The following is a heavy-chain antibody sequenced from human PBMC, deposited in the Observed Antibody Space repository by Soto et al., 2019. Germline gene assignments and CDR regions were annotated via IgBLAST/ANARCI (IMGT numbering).Heavy chain of an antibody. CDR2: ISAYNGNK. J-gene: IGHJ3*02. CDR1: GYTFTSYG. CDR3: ATQYRHDAFDI. Sequence: QVPLVQSGAEVKEPGASVKVSCKASGYTFTSYGISWLRQAPGQGLEWMGWISAYNGNKNYAQKLKGRVTMTTDTSTSTAYMELRSLRSDDTAVYYCATQYRHDAFDIWGQGTMVTVSS. V-gene: IGHV1-18*01. D-gene: IGHD1-1*01.